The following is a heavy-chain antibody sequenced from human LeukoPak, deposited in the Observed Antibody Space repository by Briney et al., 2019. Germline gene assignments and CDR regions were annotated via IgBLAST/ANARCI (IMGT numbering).Heavy chain of an antibody. CDR3: ARGRQQQLVRWYWFDP. D-gene: IGHD6-13*01. Sequence: ASVTVSCKASGYTFTSYDINWVRQATGQGLEWMGWMNPNSGNTGYAQKFQGRVTMTRNTSISTAYMELSSLRSEDTAVYYCARGRQQQLVRWYWFDPWGQGTLVTVSS. V-gene: IGHV1-8*01. CDR1: GYTFTSYD. J-gene: IGHJ5*02. CDR2: MNPNSGNT.